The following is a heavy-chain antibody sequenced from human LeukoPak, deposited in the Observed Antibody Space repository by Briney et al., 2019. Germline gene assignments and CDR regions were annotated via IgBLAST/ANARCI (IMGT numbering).Heavy chain of an antibody. J-gene: IGHJ4*02. D-gene: IGHD1-26*01. V-gene: IGHV4-59*01. CDR2: IYYSGST. Sequence: SETLSLTCTVSGGSISSYYWSWIRQPPGKGLEWIGYIYYSGSTNYNPSLKSRVTISVDTSKNQFSLKLSSVTAADTAVYYCARDVGWIDYWGQGTLVTVSS. CDR1: GGSISSYY. CDR3: ARDVGWIDY.